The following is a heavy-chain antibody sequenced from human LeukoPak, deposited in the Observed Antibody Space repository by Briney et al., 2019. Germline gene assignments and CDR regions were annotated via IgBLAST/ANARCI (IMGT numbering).Heavy chain of an antibody. CDR2: IYYSGST. Sequence: SETLSLTCTVSGGSISSYYWSWIRQPPGKGLEWIGYIYYSGSTNYNPSFKSRVTISVDTSKNQFSLKLSSVTAADTAIYYCARDRYESGAFDIWGQGTMVTVSS. V-gene: IGHV4-59*01. D-gene: IGHD1-14*01. CDR1: GGSISSYY. J-gene: IGHJ3*02. CDR3: ARDRYESGAFDI.